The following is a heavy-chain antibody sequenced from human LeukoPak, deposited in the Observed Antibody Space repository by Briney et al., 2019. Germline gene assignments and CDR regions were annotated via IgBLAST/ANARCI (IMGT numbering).Heavy chain of an antibody. D-gene: IGHD3-16*02. CDR3: ARSLWGNYRYFDY. Sequence: PGGSLRLSCAASGFTFTSYAMSWVRQAPGKGLEWVSAISGSGGSTYYADSVKGRFSISRDNSKNTLYLQMYSLKTEDTAVYYCARSLWGNYRYFDYWGQGTLVTVSS. CDR2: ISGSGGST. J-gene: IGHJ4*02. CDR1: GFTFTSYA. V-gene: IGHV3-23*01.